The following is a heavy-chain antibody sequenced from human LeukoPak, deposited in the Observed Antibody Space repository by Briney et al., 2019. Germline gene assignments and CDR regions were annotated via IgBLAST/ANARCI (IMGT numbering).Heavy chain of an antibody. CDR2: ITASSSAI. CDR3: SRPPPNYYDRSAYHSWIDF. V-gene: IGHV3-48*01. D-gene: IGHD3-22*01. CDR1: GFIFSDFS. J-gene: IGHJ4*02. Sequence: GGSLRLSCTASGFIFSDFSMNWVRQAPGKGLEWVSYITASSSAIYYADSVKGRFTISRDNAKNSLYLHMNSLRAEDTALYYCSRPPPNYYDRSAYHSWIDFWGQGTLVTVSS.